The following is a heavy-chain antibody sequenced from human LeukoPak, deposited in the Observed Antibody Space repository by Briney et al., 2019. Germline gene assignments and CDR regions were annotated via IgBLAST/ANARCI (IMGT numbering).Heavy chain of an antibody. CDR2: IYYSGST. Sequence: SETLSLTCTVSGGSISSSSYYWGWIRQPPGKGLEWIGSIYYSGSTYYNPSLKSRVTISVDTSKNQFSLKLSSVTAADTAVYYCARHYGSGSYIGLWFDPWGQGTLVTVSS. CDR1: GGSISSSSYY. J-gene: IGHJ5*02. D-gene: IGHD3-10*01. CDR3: ARHYGSGSYIGLWFDP. V-gene: IGHV4-39*01.